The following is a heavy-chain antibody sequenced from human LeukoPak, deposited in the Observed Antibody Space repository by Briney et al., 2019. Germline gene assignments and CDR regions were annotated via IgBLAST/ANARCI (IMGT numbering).Heavy chain of an antibody. Sequence: PGGSLRLSCAASGFTFSSYGMHWVRQAPGKGLEWVEVISYDGSNKYYADSVKGRFTISRDNSKNTLYLQMNSLRAEDTAVYYCAKDLDYSGYYYYGMDVWGQGTTVTVSS. CDR2: ISYDGSNK. CDR1: GFTFSSYG. V-gene: IGHV3-30*18. J-gene: IGHJ6*02. CDR3: AKDLDYSGYYYYGMDV. D-gene: IGHD3/OR15-3a*01.